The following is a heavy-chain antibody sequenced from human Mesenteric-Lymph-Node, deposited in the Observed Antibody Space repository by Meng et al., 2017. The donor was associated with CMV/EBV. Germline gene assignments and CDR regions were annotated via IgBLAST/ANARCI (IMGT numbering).Heavy chain of an antibody. CDR1: GFTFSSYD. CDR2: IRSDGRYT. J-gene: IGHJ4*02. D-gene: IGHD1-20*01. CDR3: VRDVSAITGAALID. V-gene: IGHV3-74*01. Sequence: GGSLRLSCAASGFTFSSYDMHWVRQAPGKGLVWVSRIRSDGRYTSYAESVEGRFTISRDNAKNSLFLQMNGLTVEDTAVYSCVRDVSAITGAALIDWGQGTLVTVSS.